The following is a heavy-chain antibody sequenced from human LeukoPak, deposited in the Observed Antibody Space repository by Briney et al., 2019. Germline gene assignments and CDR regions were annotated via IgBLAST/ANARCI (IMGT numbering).Heavy chain of an antibody. CDR1: GGSFSGYY. Sequence: SETLSLTCAVYGGSFSGYYWSWIRQPPGKGLEWIGEINHSGSTNYNPSLKSRVTISVDTSKNQFSLKLSSVTAADTAVYYCARDLEGAGITMVRGGNWFDPWGQGTLVTVSS. CDR2: INHSGST. CDR3: ARDLEGAGITMVRGGNWFDP. J-gene: IGHJ5*02. D-gene: IGHD3-10*01. V-gene: IGHV4-34*01.